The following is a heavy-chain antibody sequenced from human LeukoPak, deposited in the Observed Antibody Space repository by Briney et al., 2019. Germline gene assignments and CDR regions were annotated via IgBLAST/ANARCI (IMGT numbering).Heavy chain of an antibody. Sequence: SETLSLTCTVSGGSISSYYWSWIRQPAGKGLEWIGRIYTSGSTNYNPSLKSRVTMSVDTSKNQFSLKLSSVTAADTAVYYCARRARYFDWLSPRYYFDYWGQGTLVTVSS. V-gene: IGHV4-4*07. D-gene: IGHD3-9*01. J-gene: IGHJ4*02. CDR3: ARRARYFDWLSPRYYFDY. CDR1: GGSISSYY. CDR2: IYTSGST.